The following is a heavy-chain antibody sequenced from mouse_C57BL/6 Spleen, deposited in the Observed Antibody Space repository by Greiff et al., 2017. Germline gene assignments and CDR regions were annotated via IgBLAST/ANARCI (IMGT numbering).Heavy chain of an antibody. CDR3: ARDGYDYAMDY. V-gene: IGHV2-2*01. Sequence: VMLVESGPGLVQPSQSLSITCTVSGFSLTSYGVHWVRQSPGKGLEWLGVIWSGGSTDYNAAFISRLSISKDNSKSQVFFKMNSLQADDTAIYYCARDGYDYAMDYWGQGTSVTVSS. J-gene: IGHJ4*01. CDR2: IWSGGST. CDR1: GFSLTSYG. D-gene: IGHD2-2*01.